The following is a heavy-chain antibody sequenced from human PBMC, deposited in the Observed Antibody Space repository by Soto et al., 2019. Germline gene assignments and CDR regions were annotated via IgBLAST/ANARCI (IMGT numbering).Heavy chain of an antibody. CDR2: IGESGTPT. D-gene: IGHD5-12*01. Sequence: GGSLRLSCAASGFTFSSYAMKWVRQAPGKGLEWVSLIGESGTPTYYADSVKGRFTISRDNSKNTLYLQMNSLRAEDTAVYYCAKVRSREWLRFSYYYSGMDVWGQGTTVTVSS. V-gene: IGHV3-23*01. CDR1: GFTFSSYA. CDR3: AKVRSREWLRFSYYYSGMDV. J-gene: IGHJ6*02.